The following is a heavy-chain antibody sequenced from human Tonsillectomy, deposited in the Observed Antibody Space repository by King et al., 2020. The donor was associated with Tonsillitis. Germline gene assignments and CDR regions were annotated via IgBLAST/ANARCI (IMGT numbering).Heavy chain of an antibody. J-gene: IGHJ4*02. Sequence: VQLQESGPGLVKPSETLSLTCTVSGGSINSYYWSWIRQPPGEGLEWIGYSYYSGSTNYNPSLKSRVSITVNTAKNQFSLNLPSVTAADTAVYYCARRGSGWSHFDYWGQGTLVTVSS. CDR2: SYYSGST. V-gene: IGHV4-59*01. CDR1: GGSINSYY. D-gene: IGHD6-13*01. CDR3: ARRGSGWSHFDY.